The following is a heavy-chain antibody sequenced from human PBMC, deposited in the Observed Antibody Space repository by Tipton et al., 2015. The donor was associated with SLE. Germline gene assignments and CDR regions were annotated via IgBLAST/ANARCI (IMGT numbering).Heavy chain of an antibody. Sequence: TLSLTCTVSHTSFSTYSWAWIRQSPERGLEWIGYMSHSGSANYNPSLKSRVTISVDTSRNHFSLSLTSVTAADTAVYYCASVILYYCYFDCWGGGTLVTFSS. J-gene: IGHJ2*01. D-gene: IGHD2-15*01. CDR2: MSHSGSA. CDR1: HTSFSTYS. V-gene: IGHV4-59*01. CDR3: ASVILYYCYFDC.